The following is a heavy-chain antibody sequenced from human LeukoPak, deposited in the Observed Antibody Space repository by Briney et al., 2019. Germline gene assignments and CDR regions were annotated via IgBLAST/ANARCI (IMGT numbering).Heavy chain of an antibody. CDR3: LCSGYYYDPDY. CDR2: TNEDGSTT. V-gene: IGHV3-74*01. CDR1: GFTFSSYW. Sequence: GGSLRLSCAASGFTFSSYWMHWVRQAPGKGLVWVSRTNEDGSTTNYADSVKGRFTISRDNAKNTLYLQMNSLRAEDTAVYYCLCSGYYYDPDYWGQGTLVTVSS. J-gene: IGHJ4*02. D-gene: IGHD3-22*01.